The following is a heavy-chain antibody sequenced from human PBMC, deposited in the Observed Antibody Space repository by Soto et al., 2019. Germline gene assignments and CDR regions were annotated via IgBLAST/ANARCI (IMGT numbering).Heavy chain of an antibody. Sequence: QVQLVQSGGEVKKPGASVKVSCKASGYTFTSYGISWVRQAPGQGLEWMGWISAYSGNTNYAQKLQGRVTMTTDTSASTAYMELRSLRSDDTAVYYCARVYYYDSSGYCDSGGQGTLVTVSS. V-gene: IGHV1-18*04. D-gene: IGHD3-22*01. CDR3: ARVYYYDSSGYCDS. CDR1: GYTFTSYG. J-gene: IGHJ4*02. CDR2: ISAYSGNT.